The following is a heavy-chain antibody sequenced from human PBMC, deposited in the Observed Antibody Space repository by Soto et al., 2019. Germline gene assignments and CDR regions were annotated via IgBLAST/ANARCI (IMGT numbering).Heavy chain of an antibody. CDR1: GFTFSDYY. J-gene: IGHJ4*02. V-gene: IGHV3-11*05. D-gene: IGHD2-15*01. CDR3: ARGCSGGSCYSIWFDY. Sequence: PGGSLRLSCAASGFTFSDYYMSWIRQAPGKGLEWVSYISSSSSYTNYADSVKGRFTISRDNAKNSLYLQMNSLRAEDTAVYYCARGCSGGSCYSIWFDYWGQGTQVTVSS. CDR2: ISSSSSYT.